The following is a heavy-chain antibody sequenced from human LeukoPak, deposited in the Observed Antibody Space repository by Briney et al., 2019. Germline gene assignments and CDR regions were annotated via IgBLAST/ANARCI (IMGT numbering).Heavy chain of an antibody. CDR3: ARRFHGSGSHFFDY. Sequence: SETLSLTCIVSGASIDDSNYYWGWIRQPPEKGLEWIGSFYYTGNTYYSPSLQSRVTISADTSNNQFSLSLRSVTASDTAVYYCARRFHGSGSHFFDYWGQGKLVSVSS. CDR2: FYYTGNT. J-gene: IGHJ4*02. V-gene: IGHV4-39*01. CDR1: GASIDDSNYY. D-gene: IGHD3-10*01.